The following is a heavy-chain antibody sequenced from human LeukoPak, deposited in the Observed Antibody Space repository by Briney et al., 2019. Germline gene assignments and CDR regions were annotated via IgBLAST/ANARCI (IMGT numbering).Heavy chain of an antibody. D-gene: IGHD5-12*01. CDR2: INPSGGST. CDR1: GYTFTSYY. V-gene: IGHV1-46*01. J-gene: IGHJ4*02. Sequence: GASVKVSCKASGYTFTSYYMHWVRQAPGQGLEWMGIINPSGGSTSYAQKFQGRVTMTRDMSTSTVYMELSSLRSGDTAVYYCARDLSGYDPADYWGQGTLVAVSS. CDR3: ARDLSGYDPADY.